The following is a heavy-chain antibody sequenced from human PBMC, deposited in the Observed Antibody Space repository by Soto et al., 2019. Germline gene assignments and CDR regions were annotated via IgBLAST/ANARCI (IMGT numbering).Heavy chain of an antibody. Sequence: QVQLVQSGAEVKKPGASVKVSCKASGYTFTSYGISWVRQAPGQGLEWMGWISAYNGNTNYAQKLQGRVTMTTDTSTSKAYMELRSLRSDDTAVYYCARDETIFGVVILYYYYGMDVWGQGTTVTVSS. CDR3: ARDETIFGVVILYYYYGMDV. CDR1: GYTFTSYG. D-gene: IGHD3-3*01. V-gene: IGHV1-18*01. CDR2: ISAYNGNT. J-gene: IGHJ6*02.